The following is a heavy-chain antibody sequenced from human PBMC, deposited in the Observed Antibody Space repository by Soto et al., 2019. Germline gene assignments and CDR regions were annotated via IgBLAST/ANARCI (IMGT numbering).Heavy chain of an antibody. Sequence: SGPTLVNPTQTLTLTCTFSGFSLSTSGVGVGWIRQPPGKALEWLALIYWDDDKRYSPSLKSRLTITKDTSKNQVVLTMTNMDPVDTVTYYCAHLAYDILTGAYPGFDPWGQGTLVTVSS. CDR1: GFSLSTSGVG. CDR2: IYWDDDK. J-gene: IGHJ5*02. CDR3: AHLAYDILTGAYPGFDP. V-gene: IGHV2-5*02. D-gene: IGHD3-9*01.